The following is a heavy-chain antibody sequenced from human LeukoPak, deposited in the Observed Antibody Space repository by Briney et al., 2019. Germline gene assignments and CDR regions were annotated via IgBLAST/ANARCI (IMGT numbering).Heavy chain of an antibody. V-gene: IGHV1-46*03. J-gene: IGHJ4*02. D-gene: IGHD1-26*01. CDR2: INPSGGST. CDR3: ARVARVGATVVYYFDY. Sequence: ASVKVSCKASGYTCTSYYMHWVRQAPGQGLEWMGIINPSGGSTSYAQKFQGRVTMTRDTSTSTVYMELSSLRSEDTAVYYCARVARVGATVVYYFDYWGQGTLVTVSS. CDR1: GYTCTSYY.